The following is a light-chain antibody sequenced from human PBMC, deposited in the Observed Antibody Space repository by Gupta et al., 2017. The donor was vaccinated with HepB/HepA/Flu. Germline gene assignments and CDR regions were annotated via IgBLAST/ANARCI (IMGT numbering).Light chain of an antibody. V-gene: IGKV2-28*01. J-gene: IGKJ3*01. Sequence: DIVMTQSPLSLPVTPGEPASISCRSSQSLLHSNGYNYLDWYLQKPGQSPQLLIYLGSNRASAVPDRFSGSGSGTDFTLKISRVEAADVGVYYCIQALQTPFTFGPGTKVEIK. CDR3: IQALQTPFT. CDR1: QSLLHSNGYNY. CDR2: LGS.